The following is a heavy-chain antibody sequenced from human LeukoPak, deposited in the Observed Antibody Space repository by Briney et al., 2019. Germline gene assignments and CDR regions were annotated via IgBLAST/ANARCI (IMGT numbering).Heavy chain of an antibody. J-gene: IGHJ4*02. D-gene: IGHD4-23*01. V-gene: IGHV1-24*01. CDR2: FDPEDGET. Sequence: AASVKVSCKVSGHTLSELSMHWVRQAPGKGLEWMGGFDPEDGETIYAQKLQGRVTMTEDTSTDTAYMELSSLRSEGTAVYYCARVSRRDDGGNWGGDYWGQGTLVTVSS. CDR3: ARVSRRDDGGNWGGDY. CDR1: GHTLSELS.